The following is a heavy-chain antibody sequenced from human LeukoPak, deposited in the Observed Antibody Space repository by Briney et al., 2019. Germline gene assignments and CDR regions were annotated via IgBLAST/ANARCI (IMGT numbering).Heavy chain of an antibody. CDR3: ARDLHGDYRNYYYYYGMDV. Sequence: PGGSLRLSCAASGFTFSTYGMHWARQAPGKGPEWVAFIHNDGTTKFYADSVKGRFTISRDNSKNTLYLQMNSLRAEDTAVYYCARDLHGDYRNYYYYYGMDVWGQGTTVTVSS. CDR1: GFTFSTYG. CDR2: IHNDGTTK. D-gene: IGHD4-17*01. J-gene: IGHJ6*02. V-gene: IGHV3-30*02.